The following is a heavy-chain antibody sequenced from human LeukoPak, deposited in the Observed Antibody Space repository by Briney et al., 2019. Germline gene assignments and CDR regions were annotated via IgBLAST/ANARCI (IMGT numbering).Heavy chain of an antibody. V-gene: IGHV3-23*01. CDR1: GFTFSSYA. J-gene: IGHJ4*02. CDR2: ISGSGGNT. CDR3: AKGGSWYRPTFFDY. D-gene: IGHD6-13*01. Sequence: PGGSLRLSCAASGFTFSSYAMSWVRQAPGKGLQWVSAISGSGGNTYYADSVKGRFTISRDNSKNRVYLQMNSLRGEDTAVYYCAKGGSWYRPTFFDYWGQGTLVTVSS.